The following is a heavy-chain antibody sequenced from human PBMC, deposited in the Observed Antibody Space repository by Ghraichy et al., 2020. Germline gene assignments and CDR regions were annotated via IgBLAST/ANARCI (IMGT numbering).Heavy chain of an antibody. CDR1: GFSFSDYW. Sequence: GESLNISCAASGFSFSDYWMTWVRQAPGKGLEWVANINQDGNEKYYVDSLRGRFIISRDNIKNSLYLQMNSLWAEDTAVYYCARDGLGYDILTGYSNWLAPWGQGTLVTVSS. CDR3: ARDGLGYDILTGYSNWLAP. J-gene: IGHJ5*02. CDR2: INQDGNEK. D-gene: IGHD3-9*01. V-gene: IGHV3-7*01.